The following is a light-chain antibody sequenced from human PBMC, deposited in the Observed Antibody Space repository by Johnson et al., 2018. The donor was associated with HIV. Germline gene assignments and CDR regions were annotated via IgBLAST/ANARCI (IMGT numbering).Light chain of an antibody. CDR1: SSNIGNNY. CDR2: ENN. CDR3: GTWDSSLNAYV. J-gene: IGLJ1*01. Sequence: SALTQPPSVSAAPGQKVTISCSGSSSNIGNNYVSWYQQLPGTAPKLIIYENNKRPSGIPDRFSGSKSGTSATLGITGLQTGDEADYYCGTWDSSLNAYVFGAATKVAVL. V-gene: IGLV1-51*02.